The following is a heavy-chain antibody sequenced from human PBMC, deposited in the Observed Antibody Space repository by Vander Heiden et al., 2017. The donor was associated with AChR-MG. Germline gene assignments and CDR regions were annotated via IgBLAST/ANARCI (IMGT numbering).Heavy chain of an antibody. Sequence: HVQLVESGGGVVQPGRSLRLSCAASGFTFRSYAMHWVRQAPGKGLEWVAVISYDGSNKYYADSVKGRFTISRDNSKNTLYLQMNSLRAEDTAVYYCASSQFNYYDSSGYYVYWGQGTLVTVSS. CDR3: ASSQFNYYDSSGYYVY. CDR1: GFTFRSYA. J-gene: IGHJ4*02. CDR2: ISYDGSNK. V-gene: IGHV3-30-3*01. D-gene: IGHD3-22*01.